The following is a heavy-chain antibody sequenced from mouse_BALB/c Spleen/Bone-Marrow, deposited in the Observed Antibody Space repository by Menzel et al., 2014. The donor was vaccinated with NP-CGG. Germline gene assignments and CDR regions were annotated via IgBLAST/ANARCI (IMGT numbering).Heavy chain of an antibody. CDR1: GFTFSSYT. V-gene: IGHV5-12-2*01. CDR2: ISNGGGST. D-gene: IGHD1-1*01. CDR3: ARHGYYGSRAMDY. J-gene: IGHJ4*01. Sequence: EVQLQESGGGLVQPGGSLKLSCAASGFTFSSYTMSWVRQTPEKRLEWVAYISNGGGSTYYPDTVKGRFTISRDNAKNTLDLQMSRLKSEDTAMYYCARHGYYGSRAMDYWGQGTSVTVSS.